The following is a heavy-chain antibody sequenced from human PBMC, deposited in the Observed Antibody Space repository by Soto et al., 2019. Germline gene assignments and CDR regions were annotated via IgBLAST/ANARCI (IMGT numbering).Heavy chain of an antibody. CDR2: IYYSGTT. D-gene: IGHD3-10*01. V-gene: IGHV4-31*03. CDR3: ARVPPGASWFDP. J-gene: IGHJ5*02. Sequence: QVQLQESGPGLVKPSQTLSLTCTVSGGSISSGGYYWSWIRQHPGKGLEWIGNIYYSGTTYSNPSRKSRVNTSVDTSKNQFSLKLSSVTAADTAVYYCARVPPGASWFDPWGQGTLVTVSS. CDR1: GGSISSGGYY.